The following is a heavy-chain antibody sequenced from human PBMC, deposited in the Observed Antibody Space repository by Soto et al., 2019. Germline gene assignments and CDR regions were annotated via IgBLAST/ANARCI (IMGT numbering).Heavy chain of an antibody. CDR2: IGWNSVNR. CDR1: GFSFDDYA. J-gene: IGHJ4*02. V-gene: IGHV3-9*01. D-gene: IGHD3-10*01. CDR3: AKDVSGWSAGESPFPVDH. Sequence: EVPLVESVGGLVQPGRSLRLSCGASGFSFDDYAMHWVRQAPGKGLEGVASIGWNSVNRDYADSVKGRFTISRDNAKNSLYLQMNSLRAEDTALYYCAKDVSGWSAGESPFPVDHWGQGTLVTVSS.